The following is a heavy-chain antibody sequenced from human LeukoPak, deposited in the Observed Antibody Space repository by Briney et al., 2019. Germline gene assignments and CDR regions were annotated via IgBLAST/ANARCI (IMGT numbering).Heavy chain of an antibody. Sequence: GGSLRLSCSASGFTFSSYAMHWARQAPGKGLEYVSAISSNGGSTYYADSVKGRFTFSRNNSKNTLYLQMSSLRAEDTAVYYCVKATRYSSSFYFDSWGQGTLVIVSS. J-gene: IGHJ4*02. CDR1: GFTFSSYA. CDR2: ISSNGGST. CDR3: VKATRYSSSFYFDS. V-gene: IGHV3-64D*06. D-gene: IGHD6-13*01.